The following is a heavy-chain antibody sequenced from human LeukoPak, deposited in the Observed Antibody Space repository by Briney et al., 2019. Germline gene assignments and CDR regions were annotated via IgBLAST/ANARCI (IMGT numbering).Heavy chain of an antibody. Sequence: SETLSLXCAVSGYSISSGYYWGWIRQPPGKGLEWIGSIYHSGSTYYNPSLKSRVTISVDTSKNQFSLKLSSVTAADTAVYYCASRRPGYSYGWYYFDYWGQGTLVTVSS. J-gene: IGHJ4*02. D-gene: IGHD5-18*01. V-gene: IGHV4-38-2*01. CDR1: GYSISSGYY. CDR2: IYHSGST. CDR3: ASRRPGYSYGWYYFDY.